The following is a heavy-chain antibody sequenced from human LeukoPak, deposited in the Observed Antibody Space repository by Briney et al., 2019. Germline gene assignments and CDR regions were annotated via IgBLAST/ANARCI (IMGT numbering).Heavy chain of an antibody. J-gene: IGHJ4*02. D-gene: IGHD3-10*01. CDR2: ISSASITI. V-gene: IGHV3-48*01. CDR1: GFTFDKYS. CDR3: ARDYYRSGSYAVDS. Sequence: GGSLRLSCAASGFTFDKYSVNWVRQAPGKGLEWVSHISSASITIYYADSVKGRFTISRDNAKSSLYLHMTSLRAEDTALYYCARDYYRSGSYAVDSWGQGTLVTVSS.